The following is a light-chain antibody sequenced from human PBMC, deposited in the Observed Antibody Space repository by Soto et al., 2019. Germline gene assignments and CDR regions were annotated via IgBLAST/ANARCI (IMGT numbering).Light chain of an antibody. CDR3: QQYGSSFT. CDR2: GAS. V-gene: IGKV3-20*01. CDR1: QSVSSSY. Sequence: EIGLTQYTGTLSLSPGERATLSCRASQSVSSSYLAWYQQKPGQAPRLLIYGASSRATGIPDRFSGSGSGTDFTLTISRLEPEDFAVYYCQQYGSSFTFGQGTRLEIK. J-gene: IGKJ5*01.